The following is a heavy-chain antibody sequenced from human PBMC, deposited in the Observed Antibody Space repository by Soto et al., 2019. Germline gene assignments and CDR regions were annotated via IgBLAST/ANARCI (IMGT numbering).Heavy chain of an antibody. CDR3: ARSVDLDH. Sequence: QVQLVESGGGLVQPGGSLGLSCAASEFIFSAFYMGWIRQAPGKGLEGFSYISFGRGYTKYADSVKGRFTISRDNTKNLLYLQMNSLRAEDTAVYYCARSVDLDHWGQGTLVTVSS. J-gene: IGHJ4*02. V-gene: IGHV3-11*06. CDR1: EFIFSAFY. CDR2: ISFGRGYT. D-gene: IGHD2-15*01.